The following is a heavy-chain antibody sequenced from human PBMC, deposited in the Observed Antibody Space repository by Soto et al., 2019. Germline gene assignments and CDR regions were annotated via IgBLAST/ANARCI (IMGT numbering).Heavy chain of an antibody. D-gene: IGHD3-3*01. V-gene: IGHV1-69*06. J-gene: IGHJ5*02. CDR2: IIPIFGTA. CDR1: GGTFSYFA. CDR3: AREGITIFGVVPDNWFDP. Sequence: SVKVSCKASGGTFSYFAISWVRQAPGQGLEWMGGIIPIFGTANYAQKFQGRVTITADKSTSTAYMELSSLRSEDTAVYYCAREGITIFGVVPDNWFDPWGQGTLVTVSS.